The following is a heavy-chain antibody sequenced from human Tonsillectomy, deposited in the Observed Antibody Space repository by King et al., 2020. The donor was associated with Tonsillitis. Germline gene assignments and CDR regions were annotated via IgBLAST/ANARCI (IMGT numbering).Heavy chain of an antibody. V-gene: IGHV2-5*01. Sequence: TLKESGPTLVKPTQTLTLTCTFSGFSLSTSGVGVGWIRQPPGKALEWLALIYWNDDKRYSPSLKSRLTITKDTSKNQVVLTMTNMDPVDTATYYCAHSLEGGRYSGSYDGYNWFDPWGHGTLVTVSS. CDR1: GFSLSTSGVG. CDR2: IYWNDDK. J-gene: IGHJ5*02. CDR3: AHSLEGGRYSGSYDGYNWFDP. D-gene: IGHD1-26*01.